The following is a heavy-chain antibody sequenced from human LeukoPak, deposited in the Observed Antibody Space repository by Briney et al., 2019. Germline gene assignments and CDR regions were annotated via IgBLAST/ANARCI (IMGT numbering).Heavy chain of an antibody. D-gene: IGHD3-3*01. CDR3: ATDARTIFGVVIMRYGMDV. CDR2: FDPEDGET. Sequence: ASVKVSCKVSGYTLTELSMHWVRQAPGKGLEWMGGFDPEDGETTYAQKFQGRVTMTEDTSTDTAYMELSSLRSEDTAVYYCATDARTIFGVVIMRYGMDVWGQGTTVTVSS. V-gene: IGHV1-24*01. J-gene: IGHJ6*02. CDR1: GYTLTELS.